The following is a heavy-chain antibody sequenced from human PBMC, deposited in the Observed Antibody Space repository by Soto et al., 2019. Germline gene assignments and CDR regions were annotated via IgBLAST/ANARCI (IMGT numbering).Heavy chain of an antibody. D-gene: IGHD6-13*01. J-gene: IGHJ4*02. CDR3: ARGDKGYSSGWYAY. CDR1: GYTFTGYY. Sequence: ASVKVSCKASGYTFTGYYMHWVRQAPGQGLEWMGWINPNSGGTNYAQKFQGWVTMTRDTSISTAYMELSRLRSDDTAVYYCARGDKGYSSGWYAYWGQGTLVTVSS. CDR2: INPNSGGT. V-gene: IGHV1-2*04.